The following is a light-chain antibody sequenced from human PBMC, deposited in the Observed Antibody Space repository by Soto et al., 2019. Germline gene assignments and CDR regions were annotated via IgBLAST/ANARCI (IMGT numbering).Light chain of an antibody. CDR3: QQYNSWPPIT. J-gene: IGKJ5*01. Sequence: EIVMTQSPGTLSLSPGERATLSCRASQSVNSYLAWYQQKPGQAPRLLISDASDRATGIPDRFSGSGSGTEFTLTISSLQSEDFAVYYCQQYNSWPPITFGQGTRLEIK. CDR1: QSVNSY. V-gene: IGKV3D-15*01. CDR2: DAS.